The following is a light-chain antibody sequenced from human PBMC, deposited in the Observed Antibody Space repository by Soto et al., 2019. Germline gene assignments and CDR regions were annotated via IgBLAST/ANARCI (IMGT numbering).Light chain of an antibody. CDR3: QQRSNWPGA. V-gene: IGKV3-11*01. J-gene: IGKJ2*01. CDR2: DAS. Sequence: EIVLTQSPVTLSLSPGESATLSCRASQSVSRYLAWYQKKPGQAPRLLIDDASKRATGIPARFSGSGSGTDFTLTISSLEPEDFAVYYWQQRSNWPGAFGQGTKLEIK. CDR1: QSVSRY.